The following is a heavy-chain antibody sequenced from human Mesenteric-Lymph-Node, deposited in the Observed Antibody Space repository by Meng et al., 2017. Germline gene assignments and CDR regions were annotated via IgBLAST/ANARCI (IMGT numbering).Heavy chain of an antibody. D-gene: IGHD6-13*01. J-gene: IGHJ5*02. CDR3: ARLSDSSSWYEWFDP. CDR2: IYYSGNT. V-gene: IGHV4-59*01. Sequence: SETLSLTCTVSGGSISSYYWSWSRQPPGNGLEWIGYIYYSGNTNYNPSLKSRVTIPVDTSKNQFSLKLSSVTAADTAVYYCARLSDSSSWYEWFDPWGQGTLVTVSS. CDR1: GGSISSYY.